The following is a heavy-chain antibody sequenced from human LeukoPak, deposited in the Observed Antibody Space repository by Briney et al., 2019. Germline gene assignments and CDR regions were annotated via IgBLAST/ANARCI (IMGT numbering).Heavy chain of an antibody. CDR3: ASEVLLSGSYDY. CDR2: IYYSGST. D-gene: IGHD1-26*01. J-gene: IGHJ4*02. Sequence: SETPSLTCTVSGGSISSGGYYWSWIRQHPGTGLEWIGYIYYSGSTYYNPSLKSRVTISGDTSKNQFSLKLSSVTAADTAVYYCASEVLLSGSYDYWGQGTLVTVSS. V-gene: IGHV4-31*03. CDR1: GGSISSGGYY.